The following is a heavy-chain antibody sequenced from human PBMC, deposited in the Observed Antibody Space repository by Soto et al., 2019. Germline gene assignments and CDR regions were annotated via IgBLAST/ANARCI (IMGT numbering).Heavy chain of an antibody. Sequence: PSETLSLTCTVSGGSISSYYWSWIRQPPGKGLEWIGYIYYSGSTNYNPSLKSRVTISVDTSKNQFSLKLSSVTAADTAVYYCARAPRIVGATGTYYYYGMDVWGQGTTVTVSS. D-gene: IGHD1-26*01. V-gene: IGHV4-59*01. CDR3: ARAPRIVGATGTYYYYGMDV. J-gene: IGHJ6*02. CDR1: GGSISSYY. CDR2: IYYSGST.